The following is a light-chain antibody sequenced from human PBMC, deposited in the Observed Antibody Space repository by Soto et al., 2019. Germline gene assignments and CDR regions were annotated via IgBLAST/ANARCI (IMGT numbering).Light chain of an antibody. J-gene: IGLJ3*02. Sequence: QPVLTQPPSVSGAPGQRVSISCTGSNTNIGAGYDVNWYQQLPGTAPKLLIYANINRPSGVPDRFSGSKSGASAFLFITGLQAEDEADYYCQSYDSSLSAWKVFGGGTKLTDL. V-gene: IGLV1-40*01. CDR1: NTNIGAGYD. CDR3: QSYDSSLSAWKV. CDR2: ANI.